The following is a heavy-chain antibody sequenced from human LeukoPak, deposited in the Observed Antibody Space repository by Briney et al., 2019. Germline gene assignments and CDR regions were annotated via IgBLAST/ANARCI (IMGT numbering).Heavy chain of an antibody. Sequence: GGSLRLSCAASGFTFSSYAMHWVRQAPGKGLEWVAVISYDGSNKYYADSVKGRFTISRDNAKNSLYLQMNSLRAEDTAVYYCARASHYYDSSGYGYWGQGTLVTVSS. CDR2: ISYDGSNK. D-gene: IGHD3-22*01. CDR1: GFTFSSYA. CDR3: ARASHYYDSSGYGY. J-gene: IGHJ4*02. V-gene: IGHV3-30-3*01.